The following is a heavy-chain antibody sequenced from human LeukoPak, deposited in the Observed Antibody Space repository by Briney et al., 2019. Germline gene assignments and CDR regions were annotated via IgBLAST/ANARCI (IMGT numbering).Heavy chain of an antibody. CDR3: ATLDFDWLSDFDY. Sequence: PSETLSLTCAVYGGSFSGCYWGWIRQPPGKGLEWIGSIYYSGSTYYNPSLKSRVTISVDTSKNQFSLKLSSVTAADTAVYYCATLDFDWLSDFDYWGQGTLVTVSS. V-gene: IGHV4-39*01. CDR1: GGSFSGCY. CDR2: IYYSGST. J-gene: IGHJ4*02. D-gene: IGHD3-9*01.